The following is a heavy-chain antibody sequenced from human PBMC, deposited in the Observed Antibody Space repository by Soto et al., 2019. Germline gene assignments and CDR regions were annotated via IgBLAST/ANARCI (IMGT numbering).Heavy chain of an antibody. CDR3: AKFRGPSYSYYYMDV. Sequence: EVQLLESGGGLVQPGGSLRLSCAASGFTFGTYAMKWLRQAPGRGLECVSFISGSGRTTYYADSEKGRFTVSRDNSKNTMYLQMNSLRAEDTALYYCAKFRGPSYSYYYMDVWGKGTTVTVSS. V-gene: IGHV3-23*01. CDR1: GFTFGTYA. D-gene: IGHD3-16*01. CDR2: ISGSGRTT. J-gene: IGHJ6*03.